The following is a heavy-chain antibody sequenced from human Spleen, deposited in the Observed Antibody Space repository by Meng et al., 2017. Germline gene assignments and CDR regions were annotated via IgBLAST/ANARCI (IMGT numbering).Heavy chain of an antibody. CDR2: INPNSGGT. D-gene: IGHD3-22*01. CDR3: ARDSSGYYGTFDY. J-gene: IGHJ4*02. Sequence: QVQLVQSGAEVKKPGASVKVSRKASGYTFIGYYMHWVRQAPGQGLEWMGRINPNSGGTNYAQKFQGRVTMTRDTSISTAYMEMSRLRSDDTAVYYCARDSSGYYGTFDYWGQGTLVTVSS. CDR1: GYTFIGYY. V-gene: IGHV1-2*06.